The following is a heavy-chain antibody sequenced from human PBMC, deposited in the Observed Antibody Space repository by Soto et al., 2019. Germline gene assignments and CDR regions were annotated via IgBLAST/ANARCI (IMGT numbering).Heavy chain of an antibody. V-gene: IGHV1-69*01. J-gene: IGHJ5*02. CDR2: IIPIFGTA. Sequence: SVKVSCKASGGTFSIYAISWVRQAPGQGLEWMGGIIPIFGTANYAQKFQGRVTITADESTSTAYMELSSLRSEDTAVYYCARDREGSSSWSLWFDPWGQGTLVTVSS. CDR1: GGTFSIYA. D-gene: IGHD6-13*01. CDR3: ARDREGSSSWSLWFDP.